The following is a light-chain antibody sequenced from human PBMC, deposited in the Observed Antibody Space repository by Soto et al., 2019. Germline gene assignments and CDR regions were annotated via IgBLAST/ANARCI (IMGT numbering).Light chain of an antibody. V-gene: IGKV3-15*01. Sequence: EIVMTQSPGTLSVSPGERATLFCRASQSVSSRLAWYQRKPGQAPRLLIYGASTRATGTPARFSGSGSGTEFTLTITSLQSEDFAVYYCQQYNDWPSLSFGGGTKVEIK. CDR1: QSVSSR. CDR2: GAS. CDR3: QQYNDWPSLS. J-gene: IGKJ4*01.